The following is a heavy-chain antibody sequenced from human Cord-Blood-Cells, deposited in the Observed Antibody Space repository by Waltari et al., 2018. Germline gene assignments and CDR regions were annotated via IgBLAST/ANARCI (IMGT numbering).Heavy chain of an antibody. CDR3: ARGFNRSTTDYYYGMDV. Sequence: QVQLQESGPGLVKPSQTLSLTCTVSGGSISSGGYYWSWIRQPPGKGLEWIGYIYYSGSTYYNPSLKSRVTISVDTSKNQFSLKLSSVTAVDTAVYYCARGFNRSTTDYYYGMDVWGQGTTVTVSS. D-gene: IGHD5-12*01. CDR1: GGSISSGGYY. V-gene: IGHV4-31*03. CDR2: IYYSGST. J-gene: IGHJ6*02.